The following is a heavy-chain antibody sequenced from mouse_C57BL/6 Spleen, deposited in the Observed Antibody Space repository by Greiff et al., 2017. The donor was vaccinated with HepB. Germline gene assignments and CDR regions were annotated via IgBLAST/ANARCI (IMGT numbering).Heavy chain of an antibody. CDR2: IDPENGDT. J-gene: IGHJ2*01. V-gene: IGHV14-4*01. Sequence: EVQLQQSGAELVRPGASVKLSCTASGFNIKDDYMHWVKQRPEQGLEWIGWIDPENGDTEYASKFQGKATITADTSSNKSYLQLSSLTSEDTAVYYCTTSIYYDYDRSYFDYWGQGTTLTVSS. D-gene: IGHD2-4*01. CDR3: TTSIYYDYDRSYFDY. CDR1: GFNIKDDY.